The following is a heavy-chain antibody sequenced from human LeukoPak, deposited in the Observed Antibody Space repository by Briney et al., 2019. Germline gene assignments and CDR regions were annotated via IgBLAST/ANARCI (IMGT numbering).Heavy chain of an antibody. Sequence: GGSLRLSCAASGFTFSSHWMLWVRQAPGKGLVWVSRVKGDGTFTNYADSVYGRFTISRDNAKNTLYLHMHSLRADDTAVYYCARDTKIGEFVFDYWGQGTLVTVSS. J-gene: IGHJ4*02. CDR1: GFTFSSHW. CDR3: ARDTKIGEFVFDY. D-gene: IGHD3-10*01. CDR2: VKGDGTFT. V-gene: IGHV3-74*01.